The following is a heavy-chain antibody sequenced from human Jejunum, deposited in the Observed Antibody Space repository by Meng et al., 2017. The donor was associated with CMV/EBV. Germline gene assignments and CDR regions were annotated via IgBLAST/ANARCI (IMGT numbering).Heavy chain of an antibody. D-gene: IGHD1-14*01. CDR3: LRCVGIGGRTLSYFDA. CDR2: IYPDDSDI. J-gene: IGHJ5*02. Sequence: GYWLGWVRQMPGTGLEWLGLIYPDDSDIRYSQPVLGELTISADNSSTSAYLQWRRLKPADTAIYYCLRCVGIGGRTLSYFDAWGQGTLVTVSS. V-gene: IGHV5-51*01. CDR1: GYW.